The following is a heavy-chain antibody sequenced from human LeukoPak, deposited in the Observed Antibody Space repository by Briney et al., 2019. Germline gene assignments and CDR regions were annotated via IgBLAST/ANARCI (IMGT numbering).Heavy chain of an antibody. CDR3: AREVLTGSSWTGRRGRYFDY. J-gene: IGHJ4*02. CDR2: INPNSGGT. CDR1: GYTFTGYY. V-gene: IGHV1-2*06. Sequence: EASVKVSCKASGYTFTGYYMHWVRQAPGQGLEWMGRINPNSGGTNYAQKIQGRVTMTRDTSISTAYMELSRLRSDDTAVYYCAREVLTGSSWTGRRGRYFDYWGQGTLVTVSS. D-gene: IGHD6-13*01.